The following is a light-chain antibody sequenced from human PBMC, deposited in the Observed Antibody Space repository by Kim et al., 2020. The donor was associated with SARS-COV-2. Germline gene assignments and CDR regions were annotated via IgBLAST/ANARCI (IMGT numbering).Light chain of an antibody. V-gene: IGLV2-14*01. CDR3: SSYTTSRTYV. Sequence: QSALTQTASVSGSPGQSITISCIGSSSDVGAYNYVSWYQQSPGKAPKLMIYDVSKRPSGISNRFSGSKSGNTASLTISGLQAEDEIDYYCSSYTTSRTYVFGTGTKVTVL. CDR2: DVS. J-gene: IGLJ1*01. CDR1: SSDVGAYNY.